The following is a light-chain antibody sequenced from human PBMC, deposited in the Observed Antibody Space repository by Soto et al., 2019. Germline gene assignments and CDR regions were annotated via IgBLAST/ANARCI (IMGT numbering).Light chain of an antibody. J-gene: IGKJ4*01. CDR1: QTIGSY. Sequence: DIQMTQSPSSLSASVGDGVTITCRASQTIGSYLNWYQHKPGKAPKVLIYASSILQAGVPSRFSGSESETDFTLTISSLQPEDFATYYCQQSFTTPLTFGGGTKVVIK. V-gene: IGKV1-39*01. CDR3: QQSFTTPLT. CDR2: ASS.